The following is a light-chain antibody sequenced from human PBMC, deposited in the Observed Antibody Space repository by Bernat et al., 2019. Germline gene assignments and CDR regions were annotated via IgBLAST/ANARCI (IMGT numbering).Light chain of an antibody. V-gene: IGLV1-47*02. CDR1: YSNIGNNY. CDR3: ASWDDSLTSGV. CDR2: HAS. J-gene: IGLJ2*01. Sequence: QSVLTQPPSASGTPGQRVTISCSGSYSNIGNNYVYWYQQLPGTAPKVLISHASQRAPGVPDRFSGSKSGTSASLPISGLRSDDEATYYCASWDDSLTSGVFGGGTKLTVL.